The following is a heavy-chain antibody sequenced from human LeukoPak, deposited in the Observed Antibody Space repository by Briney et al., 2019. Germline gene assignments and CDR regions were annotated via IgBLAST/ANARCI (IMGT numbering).Heavy chain of an antibody. CDR1: GFIFSSYE. CDR3: ARDDSYGLDY. Sequence: HGGSLRLSCAASGFIFSSYEMNWVRQAPGKGLEWVSYISSSGSTIYYADSVKGRFTISGDNAKNSLYLQMNSLRAEDTAVYYCARDDSYGLDYWGQGTLVTVSS. D-gene: IGHD5-18*01. J-gene: IGHJ4*02. V-gene: IGHV3-48*03. CDR2: ISSSGSTI.